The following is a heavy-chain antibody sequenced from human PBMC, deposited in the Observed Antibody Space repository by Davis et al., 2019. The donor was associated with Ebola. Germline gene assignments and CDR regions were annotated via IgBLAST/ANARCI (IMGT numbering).Heavy chain of an antibody. Sequence: SQTLSLTCAISGDSVSSNSAAWNFLRQSPSRGLELLGRTYYRSKWYNDYALSVKSRITINPDTSKNQFSLQLNSVTPEDTAVYYCTAGVSAFDIWGQGTMVTVSS. CDR1: GDSVSSNSAA. J-gene: IGHJ3*02. CDR3: TAGVSAFDI. V-gene: IGHV6-1*01. D-gene: IGHD3-3*01. CDR2: TYYRSKWYN.